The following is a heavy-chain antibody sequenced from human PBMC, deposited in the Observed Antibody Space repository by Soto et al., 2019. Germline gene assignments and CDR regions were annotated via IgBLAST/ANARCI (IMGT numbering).Heavy chain of an antibody. CDR2: INIDGSST. Sequence: EVQLVESGGGLLQPVGSLRLSCAVSGSTFSNDWMHWVRQAPGKWLVWVSHINIDGSSTNYADFVKGRFNIAIDNAKNTVYLQMKSLSAEATAVYYCARDRSYSLDGWGPGTTGTVSS. CDR3: ARDRSYSLDG. V-gene: IGHV3-74*01. CDR1: GSTFSNDW. J-gene: IGHJ6*02.